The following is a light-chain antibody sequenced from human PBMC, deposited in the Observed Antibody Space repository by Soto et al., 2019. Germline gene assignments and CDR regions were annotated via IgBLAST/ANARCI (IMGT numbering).Light chain of an antibody. CDR3: LQFSDYSWT. J-gene: IGKJ1*01. CDR2: KAS. Sequence: DIQMTQSPSTLSASVGDSVTITCRASQSINNWLAWYQQKPGEAPKLLIYKASSLESGVPSRFSGSGSGTEFTLTISSLQPDDFAIYYCLQFSDYSWTFGQGTKVEIK. CDR1: QSINNW. V-gene: IGKV1-5*03.